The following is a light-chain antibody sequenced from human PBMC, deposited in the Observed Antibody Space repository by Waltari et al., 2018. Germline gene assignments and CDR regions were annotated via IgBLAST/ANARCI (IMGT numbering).Light chain of an antibody. V-gene: IGLV7-46*01. J-gene: IGLJ3*02. CDR1: AGAVTSGLS. Sequence: QAVVTQEPSLTVSPGGTVTPTCGSSAGAVTSGLSPYWFQQKPGQAPRTLIYDTSNKHSWTPARFSGSLLGGKAALTLSGAQPEDEAEYYCLISYSGVGVFGGGTKLTVL. CDR3: LISYSGVGV. CDR2: DTS.